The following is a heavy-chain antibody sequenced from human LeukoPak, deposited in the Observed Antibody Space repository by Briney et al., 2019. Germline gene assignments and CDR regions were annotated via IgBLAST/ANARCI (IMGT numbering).Heavy chain of an antibody. D-gene: IGHD5-18*01. CDR3: ATYRQVLLPFES. J-gene: IGHJ4*02. V-gene: IGHV3-23*01. CDR1: GFTFSSFA. Sequence: GGSLRLSCAASGFTFSSFAMIWVRQSPGKKGLEWASSIFQGGGEIHYADSVRGRFTISRDNSKSTLFLQMNSLRAEDTAIYYCATYRQVLLPFESWGQGTLVTVSS. CDR2: IFQGGGEI.